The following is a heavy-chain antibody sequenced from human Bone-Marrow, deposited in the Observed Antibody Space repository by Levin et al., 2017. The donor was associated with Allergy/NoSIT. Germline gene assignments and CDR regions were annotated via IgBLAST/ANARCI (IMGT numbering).Heavy chain of an antibody. J-gene: IGHJ4*02. CDR2: ISISSTATI. V-gene: IGHV3-48*03. D-gene: IGHD3-10*01. CDR1: GFTLRSHE. Sequence: GESLKISCVASGFTLRSHEMSWVRQAPGKGLEWVSYISISSTATIYYADSVKGRFTISRDNANNSLYLQMDSLRAEDTAVYYCARWDGYYGSGSYYLDYWGQGTLVTVSS. CDR3: ARWDGYYGSGSYYLDY.